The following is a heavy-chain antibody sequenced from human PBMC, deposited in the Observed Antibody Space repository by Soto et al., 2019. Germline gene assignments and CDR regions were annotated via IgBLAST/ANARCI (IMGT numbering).Heavy chain of an antibody. J-gene: IGHJ4*02. CDR3: ARARSSSRYGVYFDF. Sequence: SETLSLTCAVYGGSFSGYYWSWIRQPPGKGLEWIGEINHSGSTNYNPSLKSRVTISVDTSKNQFSLRLTSVTAADAAIYYCARARSSSRYGVYFDFWGPGTLVTVSS. D-gene: IGHD6-13*01. CDR2: INHSGST. CDR1: GGSFSGYY. V-gene: IGHV4-34*01.